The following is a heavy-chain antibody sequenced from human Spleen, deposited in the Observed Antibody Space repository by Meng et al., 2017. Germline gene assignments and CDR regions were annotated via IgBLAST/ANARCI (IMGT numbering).Heavy chain of an antibody. J-gene: IGHJ4*02. V-gene: IGHV3-30*03. D-gene: IGHD3-10*01. Sequence: SLKISCAASGFTFSSYWMSWVRQAPGKGLEWVAAISYDGSNKYYADSVKGRFTISRDNSRNTLYLQMNNLRADDTAVYYCARELIYGDWGQGTLVTVSS. CDR3: ARELIYGD. CDR2: ISYDGSNK. CDR1: GFTFSSYW.